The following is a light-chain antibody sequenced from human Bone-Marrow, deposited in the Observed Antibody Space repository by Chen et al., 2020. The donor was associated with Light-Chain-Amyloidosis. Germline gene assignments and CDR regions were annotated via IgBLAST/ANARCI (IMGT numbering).Light chain of an antibody. Sequence: SFELTQPSSVSVSPGQTARITCSGDILAKKYARWFQQRPDQAPMLLIFKDTERPSGIPERFSGSSSGTTVTLTISGAQIDDEGDYYCYSATDNYYVFGGGTKLTVL. CDR2: KDT. CDR3: YSATDNYYV. CDR1: ILAKKY. J-gene: IGLJ3*02. V-gene: IGLV3-27*01.